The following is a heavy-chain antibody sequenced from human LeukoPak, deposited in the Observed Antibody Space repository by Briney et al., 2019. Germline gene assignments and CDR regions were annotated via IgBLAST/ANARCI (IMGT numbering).Heavy chain of an antibody. CDR1: GGTFSSYA. J-gene: IGHJ4*02. Sequence: PVKVSCKASGGTFSSYAISWVRQAPGQGLEWMGRIIPILGIANYAQKFQGRVTITADKSTSTAYMELSSLRSEDTAVYYCASLVGYSGSDLTGLDYWGQGTLVTVSS. CDR2: IIPILGIA. V-gene: IGHV1-69*04. CDR3: ASLVGYSGSDLTGLDY. D-gene: IGHD5-12*01.